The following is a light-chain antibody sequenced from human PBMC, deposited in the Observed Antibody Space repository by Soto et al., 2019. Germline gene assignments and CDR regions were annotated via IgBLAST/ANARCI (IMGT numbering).Light chain of an antibody. CDR3: SSYTSSSTLE. V-gene: IGLV2-14*01. CDR1: SSDVGGYNY. CDR2: DVS. Sequence: QSALTQPASVSGSPGQSITISCTGTSSDVGGYNYVSWYQQHPGKAPKLMIYDVSNRPSGVSNRFSGSKSGNTASLTISGXXXXXEADYYCSSYTSSSTLEFGGGTKLTVL. J-gene: IGLJ2*01.